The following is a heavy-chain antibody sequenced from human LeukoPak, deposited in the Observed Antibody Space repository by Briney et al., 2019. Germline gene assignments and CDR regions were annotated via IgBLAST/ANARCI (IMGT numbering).Heavy chain of an antibody. CDR3: ATDRTRGTMVRGVSYWFDP. Sequence: ASVKVSCKVSGYTLTELSMHWVRQAPGKGLEWMGGFDPEGGETIYAQKFQGRVTMTEDTSTDTAYMELSSLRSEDTAVYYCATDRTRGTMVRGVSYWFDPWGQGTLVTVSS. CDR2: FDPEGGET. CDR1: GYTLTELS. J-gene: IGHJ5*02. D-gene: IGHD3-10*01. V-gene: IGHV1-24*01.